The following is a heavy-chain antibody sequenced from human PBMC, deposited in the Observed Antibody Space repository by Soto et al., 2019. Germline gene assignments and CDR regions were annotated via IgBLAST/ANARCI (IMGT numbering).Heavy chain of an antibody. V-gene: IGHV3-23*01. D-gene: IGHD2-2*01. CDR2: ISGGGDRT. CDR3: ARKVLGSTSRPDWWYFDL. Sequence: EVQLLESGGGLVQPGGSLRLSCVGSGFTFINYAMNWVRQTPGKGLEWVSGISGGGDRTFDADSVKGRFTISRDNSKNTVNLPMNSLRADDTAVYYCARKVLGSTSRPDWWYFDLWGPGTLVTVSS. CDR1: GFTFINYA. J-gene: IGHJ2*01.